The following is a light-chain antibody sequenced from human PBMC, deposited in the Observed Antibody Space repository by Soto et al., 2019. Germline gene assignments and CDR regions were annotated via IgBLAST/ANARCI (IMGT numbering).Light chain of an antibody. V-gene: IGKV3-20*01. J-gene: IGKJ1*01. CDR1: QSVSSNY. Sequence: EIVLTQSPGTLSLSPGERATLSCRASQSVSSNYLAWYQQKPGQAPRLLMYDAYSRATGIPDRFSGSGSGTDFTLTISRLEQEDSAVYYYQQYSSSRTFGQGTKVDI. CDR3: QQYSSSRT. CDR2: DAY.